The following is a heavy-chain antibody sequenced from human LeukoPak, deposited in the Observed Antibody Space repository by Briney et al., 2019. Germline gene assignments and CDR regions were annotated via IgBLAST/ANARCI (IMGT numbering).Heavy chain of an antibody. CDR3: AKDGELINYYYYMDV. CDR1: GFTFSGYG. Sequence: PGGSLRLSCAASGFTFSGYGMHWVRQAPGKGLEWVAFIRYDGSNEYYAESVKGRFTISRDNSKNTLYLQMNSLRAEDTAVYYCAKDGELINYYYYMDVWGKGTTVTVSS. CDR2: IRYDGSNE. D-gene: IGHD1-26*01. V-gene: IGHV3-30*02. J-gene: IGHJ6*03.